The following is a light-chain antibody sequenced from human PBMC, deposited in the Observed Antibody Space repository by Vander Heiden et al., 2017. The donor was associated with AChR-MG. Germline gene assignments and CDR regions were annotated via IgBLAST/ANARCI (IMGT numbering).Light chain of an antibody. CDR2: QDS. V-gene: IGLV3-1*01. Sequence: SSDLTQPPPASVSPGQTASITCSGDELGDKYACWYQQKPGQSPVLVIYQDSKRPSGIPERFSGSNSGNTATLTISGTQAMDEADYYCQAWDSSTVVFGGGTKLTVL. CDR3: QAWDSSTVV. CDR1: ELGDKY. J-gene: IGLJ2*01.